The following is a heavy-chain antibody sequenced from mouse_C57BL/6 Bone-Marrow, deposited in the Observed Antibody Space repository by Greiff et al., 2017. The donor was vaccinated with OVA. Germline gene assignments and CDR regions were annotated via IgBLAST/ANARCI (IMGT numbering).Heavy chain of an antibody. Sequence: QVQLQQPGAELVRPGSSVKLSCTASGYTFTSYWMHWVKQRPIQGLEWIGNIDPSDSETHYNQKFKDKDTLTVDKSSSTAYMQLSSLTSEDSAVYYCARGLLRYWYFDVWGTGTTVTVSS. CDR1: GYTFTSYW. V-gene: IGHV1-52*01. CDR2: IDPSDSET. CDR3: ARGLLRYWYFDV. J-gene: IGHJ1*03. D-gene: IGHD1-1*01.